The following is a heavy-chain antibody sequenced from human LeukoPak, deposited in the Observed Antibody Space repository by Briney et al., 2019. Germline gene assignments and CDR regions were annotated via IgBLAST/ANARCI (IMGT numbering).Heavy chain of an antibody. CDR2: ISGSGGST. V-gene: IGHV3-23*01. J-gene: IGHJ4*02. CDR3: AKLSFEGFGELLRRYLDY. CDR1: GFTLNTYN. Sequence: GGSLRLSCAASGFTLNTYNMNWVRQAPGKGLEWVSAISGSGGSTYYADSVKGRFTISRDNSKNTLYLQMNSLRAEDTAVYYCAKLSFEGFGELLRRYLDYWGQGTLVTVSS. D-gene: IGHD3-10*01.